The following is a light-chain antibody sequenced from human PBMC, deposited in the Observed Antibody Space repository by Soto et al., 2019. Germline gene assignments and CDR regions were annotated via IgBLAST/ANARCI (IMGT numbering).Light chain of an antibody. CDR1: QSISSW. CDR3: QHYNSNTWT. CDR2: DAS. V-gene: IGKV1-5*01. Sequence: DIQMTQSPSTLSASVGDRVTITCRASQSISSWLAWYQLKPGKAPKLLIFDASSLDSGVPSRFSGSASGTDFTRTITSLQPDDFATYYCQHYNSNTWTFGQGTQVDIK. J-gene: IGKJ1*01.